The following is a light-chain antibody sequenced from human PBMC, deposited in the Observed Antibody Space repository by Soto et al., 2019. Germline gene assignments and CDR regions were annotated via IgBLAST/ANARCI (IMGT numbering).Light chain of an antibody. CDR1: QDISKY. J-gene: IGKJ4*01. Sequence: DLQMTQSPSSLSASVGDRVTITCQASQDISKYLNWYQQKPGKAPKLLIYDASNLETGVPSRFSGSGSGTDFTLTNSSLQPEDIATYYCQQYDNLPPFGGGTKVEIK. V-gene: IGKV1-33*01. CDR2: DAS. CDR3: QQYDNLPP.